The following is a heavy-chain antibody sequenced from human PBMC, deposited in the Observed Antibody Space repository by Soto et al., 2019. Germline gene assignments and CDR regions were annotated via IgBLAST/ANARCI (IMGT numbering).Heavy chain of an antibody. CDR1: GFTFSSDS. Sequence: GSLSLSCAASGFTFSSDSMNWVRQAPGKGLEWVSSISSSSSYIYYADSVKGRFTISRDNAKNSLYLQMNSLRAEDTAVYYCARDPEQQPPGWGQGTLVTVSS. D-gene: IGHD6-13*01. CDR2: ISSSSSYI. J-gene: IGHJ4*02. CDR3: ARDPEQQPPG. V-gene: IGHV3-21*01.